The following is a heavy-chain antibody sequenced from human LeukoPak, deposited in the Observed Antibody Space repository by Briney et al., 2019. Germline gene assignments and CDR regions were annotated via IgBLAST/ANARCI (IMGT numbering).Heavy chain of an antibody. CDR3: AKGYCSGGSCYGLGYYYYYGMDV. D-gene: IGHD2-15*01. CDR2: ISYDGSNK. CDR1: GFTFSSYG. J-gene: IGHJ6*02. V-gene: IGHV3-30*18. Sequence: PGRSLRLSCAASGFTFSSYGMHWVCQAPGKGLEWVAVISYDGSNKYYADSVKGRFTISRDNSKNTLYLQMNSLRAEDTAVYYCAKGYCSGGSCYGLGYYYYYGMDVWGQGTTVTVSS.